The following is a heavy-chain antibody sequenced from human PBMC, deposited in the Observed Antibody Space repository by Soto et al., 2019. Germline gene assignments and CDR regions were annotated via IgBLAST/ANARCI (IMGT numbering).Heavy chain of an antibody. CDR2: IYYSGST. CDR3: ARGPSTPYCSSTHCYIWFDP. CDR1: GASISSTGHY. V-gene: IGHV4-31*03. D-gene: IGHD2-2*02. J-gene: IGHJ5*02. Sequence: PSETLSLTCTVSGASISSTGHYWSWIRQLPGKGLEWIGYIYYSGSTSYNPSLKSRLLISVDTSKNQFSLKLSSVTAADTAVYFCARGPSTPYCSSTHCYIWFDPWGQGTLVTVSS.